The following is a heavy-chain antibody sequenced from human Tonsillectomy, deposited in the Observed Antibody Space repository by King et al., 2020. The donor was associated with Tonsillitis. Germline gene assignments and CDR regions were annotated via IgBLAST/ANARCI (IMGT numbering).Heavy chain of an antibody. Sequence: LQLQESGPGVVKPSETLSLTCTVSGGSISSSDQYWAWIRPPPGKGLEWIGYMYYSGTIFYNPSLKSRITISGGTSENRFSLKLSSVTAADTAVYFCARSVSGSFDYWGQGALVTVSS. V-gene: IGHV4-39*01. CDR2: MYYSGTI. CDR1: GGSISSSDQY. J-gene: IGHJ4*02. CDR3: ARSVSGSFDY. D-gene: IGHD1-26*01.